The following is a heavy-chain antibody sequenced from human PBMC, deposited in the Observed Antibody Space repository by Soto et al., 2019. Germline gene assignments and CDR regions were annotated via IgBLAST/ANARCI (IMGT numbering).Heavy chain of an antibody. CDR3: AITCGGDCYPAEYNWFDP. D-gene: IGHD2-21*01. CDR2: INTANGDT. CDR1: GYTFTNHF. J-gene: IGHJ5*02. Sequence: ASVKVSCKTSGYTFTNHFIHWARQAPGQRPIWMGCINTANGDTKYSQSFQGRLTFGRDTSATSAFMELNSLRSDDTAVYYCAITCGGDCYPAEYNWFDPWGQGTLVTVSS. V-gene: IGHV1-3*04.